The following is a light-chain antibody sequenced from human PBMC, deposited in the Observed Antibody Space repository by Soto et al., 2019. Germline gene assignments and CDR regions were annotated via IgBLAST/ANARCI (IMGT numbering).Light chain of an antibody. CDR3: QQYNNWPPWT. V-gene: IGKV3-15*01. Sequence: EIVMTQSPATLSVSPGERATPSCRASQSVSSNLARYQQKPGQAPRLLIYGASTRATGIPARFSGSGSGTEFTLTISSLQSEDFAVYYCQQYNNWPPWTFGQGTGGYQ. CDR2: GAS. CDR1: QSVSSN. J-gene: IGKJ1*01.